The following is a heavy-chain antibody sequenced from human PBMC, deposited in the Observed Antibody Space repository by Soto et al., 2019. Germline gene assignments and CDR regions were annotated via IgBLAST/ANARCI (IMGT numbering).Heavy chain of an antibody. CDR2: IYYSGST. V-gene: IGHV4-59*08. Sequence: QVQLQESGPGLVKPSETLSLTCTVSGGSISSYYWSWIRQPPGKGLEWIGYIYYSGSTNYNPSLKSRVPMSVDTSKNQFSLKLSSVTAADTAVYYCARHVPLDPDSSWYLSLWYYYMDVWGKVTTVTVSS. J-gene: IGHJ6*03. D-gene: IGHD6-13*01. CDR3: ARHVPLDPDSSWYLSLWYYYMDV. CDR1: GGSISSYY.